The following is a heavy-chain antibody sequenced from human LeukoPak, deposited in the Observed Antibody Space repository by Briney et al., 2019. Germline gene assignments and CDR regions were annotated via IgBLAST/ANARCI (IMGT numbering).Heavy chain of an antibody. Sequence: SETLSLTCTVSGDSISTFYWNWIRQPPGKGLEWIGHIYYSGSTNYNPSLKSRVTISVDTSKNQFSLKLDSVTAADTAVYYCARGRGDWNNWFDPWGQGTLVTVSS. D-gene: IGHD2-21*02. CDR1: GDSISTFY. CDR2: IYYSGST. V-gene: IGHV4-59*01. J-gene: IGHJ5*02. CDR3: ARGRGDWNNWFDP.